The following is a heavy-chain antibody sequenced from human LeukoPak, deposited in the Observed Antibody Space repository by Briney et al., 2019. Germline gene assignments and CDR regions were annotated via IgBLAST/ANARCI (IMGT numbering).Heavy chain of an antibody. Sequence: SETLSLTCTVSGGSISSYYWSWIRQPPGKGLEWIGYICYSGSTNYNPSLKSRVTISVDTSKNQFSLKLSSVTAADTAVYYCARAPNWPYYYYYYMDVWGKGTTVTVSS. J-gene: IGHJ6*03. CDR3: ARAPNWPYYYYYYMDV. V-gene: IGHV4-59*01. CDR1: GGSISSYY. CDR2: ICYSGST. D-gene: IGHD7-27*01.